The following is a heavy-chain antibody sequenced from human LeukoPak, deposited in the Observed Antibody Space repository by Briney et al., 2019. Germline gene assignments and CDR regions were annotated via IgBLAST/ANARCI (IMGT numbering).Heavy chain of an antibody. V-gene: IGHV3-30*04. J-gene: IGHJ4*02. D-gene: IGHD3-10*01. CDR3: ARGAFGEFQVYYFDY. CDR2: ISYDGSNK. CDR1: GFTFSSYA. Sequence: GPSLRLSCAASGFTFSSYAMHWGTQAPGKGREWVAVISYDGSNKYYADSVEGRFTISRHNSKNTLYLQMNSLRAEDTAVYYCARGAFGEFQVYYFDYWGQGTLVTVSS.